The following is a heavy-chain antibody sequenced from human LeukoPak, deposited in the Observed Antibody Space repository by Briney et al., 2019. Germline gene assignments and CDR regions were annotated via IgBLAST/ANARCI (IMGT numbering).Heavy chain of an antibody. CDR2: ISGSGDST. J-gene: IGHJ4*02. CDR3: TRTRGCSSTSCYADY. D-gene: IGHD2-2*01. CDR1: GFTFSNYA. Sequence: GGSLRLSCAASGFTFSNYAMTWVRQAPVKGLEWVSGISGSGDSTYYADSVKGRFTISRDNSKNTLDLQMNSLRAEDTALYYCTRTRGCSSTSCYADYWGQGTLVTVS. V-gene: IGHV3-23*01.